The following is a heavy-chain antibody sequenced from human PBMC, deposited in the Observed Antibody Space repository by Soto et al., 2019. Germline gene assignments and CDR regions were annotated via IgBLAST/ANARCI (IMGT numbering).Heavy chain of an antibody. D-gene: IGHD6-19*01. CDR2: ISWNSGSI. Sequence: DVQLVESGGGLVQPGRSLRLSCAASGFTFDDYAMHWVRQAPGKGLEWVSGISWNSGSIGYADSVKGRFTISRDNAKNSLYLQMNSLRAEDTALYYCAKAGYSSGWYVLDYWGQGTLVTVSS. V-gene: IGHV3-9*01. J-gene: IGHJ4*02. CDR1: GFTFDDYA. CDR3: AKAGYSSGWYVLDY.